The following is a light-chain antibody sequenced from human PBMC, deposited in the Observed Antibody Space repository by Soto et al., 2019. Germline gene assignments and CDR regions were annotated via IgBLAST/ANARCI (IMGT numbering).Light chain of an antibody. CDR3: QQRRNWVS. Sequence: EIVMTQSPATLSVSPGERATLSCRASQSVSSNLAWYQQKPGQAPRLLIYGASTRATGIPARFSGSGSGTEFTLTISSLEPEDFAVYFCQQRRNWVSFGPGTRL. CDR1: QSVSSN. CDR2: GAS. V-gene: IGKV3-15*01. J-gene: IGKJ3*01.